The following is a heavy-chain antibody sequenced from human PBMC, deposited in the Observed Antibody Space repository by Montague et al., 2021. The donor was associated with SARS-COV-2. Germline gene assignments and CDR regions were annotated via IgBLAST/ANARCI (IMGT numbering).Heavy chain of an antibody. Sequence: CAISGDSVSSNTAAWNWIRQSPSRCLEWLGRTYYRSKWYYDYAVSVKSRMTISLDTPKNQFSLQLSSVTPEDRAVYYCARDPRYSLSWSFDYWGQGTLVTVSS. V-gene: IGHV6-1*01. CDR2: TYYRSKWYY. J-gene: IGHJ4*02. CDR1: GDSVSSNTAA. D-gene: IGHD6-13*01. CDR3: ARDPRYSLSWSFDY.